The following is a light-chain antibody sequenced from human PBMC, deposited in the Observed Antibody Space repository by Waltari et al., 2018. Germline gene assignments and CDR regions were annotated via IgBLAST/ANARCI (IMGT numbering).Light chain of an antibody. Sequence: DIQMTQMPSTLSADVGDRVTISCRASEGINDHLAWFQQKPGKAPKLLIFKASTLHSGVPSRFSGSGSGTDFTLAISSLQPDDFATYYCQSFDNVKWQFGQGTNV. CDR3: QSFDNVKWQ. J-gene: IGKJ1*01. V-gene: IGKV1-5*03. CDR1: EGINDH. CDR2: KAS.